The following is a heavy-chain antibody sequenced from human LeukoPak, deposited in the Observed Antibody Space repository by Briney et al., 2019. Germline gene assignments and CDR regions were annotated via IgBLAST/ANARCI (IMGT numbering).Heavy chain of an antibody. CDR1: GGSFSGYY. J-gene: IGHJ6*02. V-gene: IGHV4-34*01. Sequence: SETLSLTCAVYGGSFSGYYWSWIRQPPGKGLEWIGYIYHSGSTYYNPSLKSRVTISVDRSKNQFSLKLSSVTAADTAVYYCARAPGDYQAAYYYYGMDVWGQGTTVTVSS. CDR3: ARAPGDYQAAYYYYGMDV. D-gene: IGHD4-17*01. CDR2: IYHSGST.